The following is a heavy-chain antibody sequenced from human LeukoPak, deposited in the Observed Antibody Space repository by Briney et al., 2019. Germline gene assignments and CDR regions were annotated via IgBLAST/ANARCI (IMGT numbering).Heavy chain of an antibody. J-gene: IGHJ3*02. Sequence: GGSLRLSCAASGFTFSTYSMNWVRQAPGKGLEWVSYISSGSSTIYYADSVMGRFTISRDNSKNTLYLQMNSLRAEDTAVYYCAKDFFHSLRRSAFDIWGQGTMVTVSS. CDR1: GFTFSTYS. CDR2: ISSGSSTI. V-gene: IGHV3-48*01. CDR3: AKDFFHSLRRSAFDI. D-gene: IGHD5-18*01.